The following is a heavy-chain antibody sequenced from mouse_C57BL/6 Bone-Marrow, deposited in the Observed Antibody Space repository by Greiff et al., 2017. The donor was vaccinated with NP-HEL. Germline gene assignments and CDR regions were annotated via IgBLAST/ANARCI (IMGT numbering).Heavy chain of an antibody. CDR3: AYYYSKDWYFDV. V-gene: IGHV1-80*01. J-gene: IGHJ1*03. CDR2: IYPGDGDT. D-gene: IGHD2-5*01. Sequence: QVQLKQSGAELVKPGASVKISCKASGYAFSSYWMNWVKQRPGKGLEWIGQIYPGDGDTNYNGKFKGKATLTADKSSSTAYMQLSSLTSEDSAVYFCAYYYSKDWYFDVWGTGTTVTVSS. CDR1: GYAFSSYW.